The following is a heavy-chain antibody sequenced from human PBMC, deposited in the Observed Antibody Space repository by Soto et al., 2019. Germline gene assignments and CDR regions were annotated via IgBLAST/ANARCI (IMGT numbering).Heavy chain of an antibody. D-gene: IGHD2-2*01. Sequence: PSETLSLTCTVSGGSISSSSYYWGWIRQPPGKGLEWIGSIYYSGSTYYNPSLKSRVTISVDTSKNQFSLKLSSVTAADTAVYYCARHLFVVPAAINYYYYGMDVWGQGTTVTVSS. CDR2: IYYSGST. CDR1: GGSISSSSYY. CDR3: ARHLFVVPAAINYYYYGMDV. V-gene: IGHV4-39*01. J-gene: IGHJ6*02.